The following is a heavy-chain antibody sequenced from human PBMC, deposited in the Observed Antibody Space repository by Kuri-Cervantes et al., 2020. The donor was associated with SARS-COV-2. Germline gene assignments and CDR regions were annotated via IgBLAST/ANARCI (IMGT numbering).Heavy chain of an antibody. CDR3: ARLQSSGAYGY. V-gene: IGHV1-18*01. CDR2: ISPYNCQT. Sequence: ASVKVSCKASGYTFSTYSISWVRQAPGQGLEWMGWISPYNCQTKYSQTLQDRVSMTMDTSTSTAYMELRSLRSDDTAVFYCARLQSSGAYGYWGQGTLVTVSS. J-gene: IGHJ4*02. CDR1: GYTFSTYS. D-gene: IGHD3-10*01.